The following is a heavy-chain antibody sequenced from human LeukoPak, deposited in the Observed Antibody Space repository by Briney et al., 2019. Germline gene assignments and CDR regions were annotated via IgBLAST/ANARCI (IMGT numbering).Heavy chain of an antibody. V-gene: IGHV3-30-3*01. J-gene: IGHJ5*02. CDR1: GFTFSSYA. CDR2: ISYDGSNK. D-gene: IGHD3-22*01. CDR3: ARDTYYYDSSGYSNWFDP. Sequence: GGSLRLSCAASGFTFSSYAMHWVRQAPGKGLEWVAVISYDGSNKYYADSVKGRFTISRDNSKNTLYLRMNSLRAEDTAVYYCARDTYYYDSSGYSNWFDPWGQGTLVTVSS.